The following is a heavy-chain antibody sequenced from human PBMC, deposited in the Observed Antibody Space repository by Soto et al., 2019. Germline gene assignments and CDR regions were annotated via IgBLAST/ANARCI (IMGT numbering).Heavy chain of an antibody. CDR3: AAWAEGATEVH. J-gene: IGHJ4*02. V-gene: IGHV3-33*01. CDR1: GFSFSAYG. CDR2: IWYDASKQ. Sequence: PGGSLRLSCEPSGFSFSAYGMHWVRQAPGKGLEWVAVIWYDASKQFYAASVEGRFTISRDNSKAILYLQMNSLRAEDTAVYYCAAWAEGATEVHWGQGTLVTVSS. D-gene: IGHD2-15*01.